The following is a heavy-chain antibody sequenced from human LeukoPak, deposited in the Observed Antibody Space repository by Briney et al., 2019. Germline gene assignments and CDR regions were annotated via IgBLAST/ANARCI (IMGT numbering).Heavy chain of an antibody. CDR3: ARDPPYGGNSEEADY. CDR1: GFTFSSYA. Sequence: GGSLRLSCAASGFTFSSYAMTWVRQAPGKGLEWVSAISGGGDSTYYADSVKGRFTISRDNAKNTLYLQMNSLRAEDTAVYYCARDPPYGGNSEEADYWGQGTLVTVSS. V-gene: IGHV3-23*01. D-gene: IGHD4-23*01. J-gene: IGHJ4*02. CDR2: ISGGGDST.